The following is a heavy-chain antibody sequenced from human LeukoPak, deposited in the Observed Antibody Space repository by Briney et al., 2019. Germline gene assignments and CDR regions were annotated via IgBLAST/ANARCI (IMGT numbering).Heavy chain of an antibody. J-gene: IGHJ4*02. CDR1: GFTFSSYA. V-gene: IGHV3-23*01. Sequence: GGSLSLSCAASGFTFSSYAMSWVRQSPGEGLEWVSAISGNGGSTYYADSVKGRFTISRDNSKNTLYLNMNSPRAEDTDVYYCANSRYSSSWSFDYWGQGTLVTVSS. D-gene: IGHD6-13*01. CDR3: ANSRYSSSWSFDY. CDR2: ISGNGGST.